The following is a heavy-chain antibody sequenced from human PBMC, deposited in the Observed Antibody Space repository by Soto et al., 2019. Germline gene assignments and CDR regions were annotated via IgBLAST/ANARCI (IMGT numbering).Heavy chain of an antibody. J-gene: IGHJ6*02. CDR1: GGTFSRSG. CDR3: ARCPQPPDTADPYAVDV. D-gene: IGHD5-18*01. CDR2: IVPSVDTT. Sequence: QVQLVQSGTEVKKPGASVKVSCKASGGTFSRSGFHWVRQAPGQGLEWMGMIVPSVDTTNYAQKFQARVTISADQFTSTVYTELRRLRSEDTAVYYCARCPQPPDTADPYAVDVWGQGTRVIVFS. V-gene: IGHV1-69*18.